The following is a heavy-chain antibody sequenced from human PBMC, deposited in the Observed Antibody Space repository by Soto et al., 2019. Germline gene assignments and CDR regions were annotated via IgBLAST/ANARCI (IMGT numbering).Heavy chain of an antibody. CDR1: GFTFSSYS. J-gene: IGHJ4*02. V-gene: IGHV3-21*01. Sequence: EVQLVESGGGLVKPGGSLRLSCAASGFTFSSYSMNWVRQAPGKGLEWVSSISSSSSYIYYADSVKGRFTISRDNAKNSLYLQMNSLRAEDTAVYYCARGVYYYDGSGYYGYWGQGTLVTVSS. D-gene: IGHD3-22*01. CDR3: ARGVYYYDGSGYYGY. CDR2: ISSSSSYI.